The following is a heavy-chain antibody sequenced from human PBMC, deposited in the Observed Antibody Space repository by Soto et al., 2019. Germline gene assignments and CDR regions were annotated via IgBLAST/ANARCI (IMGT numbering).Heavy chain of an antibody. J-gene: IGHJ4*02. CDR1: GYSFTSYA. CDR3: AREVAGPFDY. CDR2: INAGNGNT. V-gene: IGHV1-3*01. Sequence: APVKVSCKAFGYSFTSYAMHWVRQDHGQRLEWMGWINAGNGNTKYSQKLQGRVTMTTDTATSTAYMELRSLRSYVTAVYYCAREVAGPFDYWGKGTLVTVSP. D-gene: IGHD6-19*01.